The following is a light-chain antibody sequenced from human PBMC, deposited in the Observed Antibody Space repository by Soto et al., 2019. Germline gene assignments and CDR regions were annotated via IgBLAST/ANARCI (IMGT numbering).Light chain of an antibody. CDR3: QQYNIWWT. V-gene: IGKV3-15*01. CDR2: GAS. J-gene: IGKJ1*01. CDR1: QTVSTN. Sequence: EIVMTQSPATLSVSPGERANLSCRASQTVSTNLAWYQQKPGQAPRLLIYGASTRATGIPARFSGSGSGTDFTLTISSLQSEDFAVYYCQQYNIWWTFGQGTKVEI.